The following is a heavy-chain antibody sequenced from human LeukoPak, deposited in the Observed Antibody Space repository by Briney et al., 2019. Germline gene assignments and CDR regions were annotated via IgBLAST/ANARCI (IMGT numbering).Heavy chain of an antibody. CDR3: ARGSTALCDY. Sequence: PGGSLRLSCAASGFTFSSYSMNWVRQAPGRELEWVSSISSSSSYIYYADSVKGRFTISRDNAKNSLYLQMNSLRAEDTAVYYCARGSTALCDYWGQGTLVTVSS. J-gene: IGHJ4*02. V-gene: IGHV3-21*01. D-gene: IGHD4-17*01. CDR1: GFTFSSYS. CDR2: ISSSSSYI.